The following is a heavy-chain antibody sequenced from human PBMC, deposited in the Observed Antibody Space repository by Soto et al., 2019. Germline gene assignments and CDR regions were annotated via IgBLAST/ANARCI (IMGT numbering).Heavy chain of an antibody. V-gene: IGHV4-61*01. CDR3: AKRVNSYDAFDR. J-gene: IGHJ3*02. Sequence: SETLSHDRAVSNESVRRGTSYWRLNRQPPGKGLEWIGYIYYSGSTSYNPSLKSRVTISVDTSKNQFSLKLSSVTAADTAVYYCAKRVNSYDAFDRWGQGTMVTVSS. CDR2: IYYSGST. CDR1: NESVRRGTSY. D-gene: IGHD1-7*01.